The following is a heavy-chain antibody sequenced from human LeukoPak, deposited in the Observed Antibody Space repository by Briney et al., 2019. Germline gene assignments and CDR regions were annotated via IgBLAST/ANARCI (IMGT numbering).Heavy chain of an antibody. CDR1: GYTFTSYG. Sequence: ASVKVSCKASGYTFTSYGISWVRQAPGQGLEWMGWISAYNGNTNYAQKLQGRVTMTTDTSTSTAYMELRSLRSDDTAVYYCARDDDSSGYCVGYYGMDVWGQGTTVTVSS. CDR3: ARDDDSSGYCVGYYGMDV. CDR2: ISAYNGNT. V-gene: IGHV1-18*01. D-gene: IGHD3-22*01. J-gene: IGHJ6*02.